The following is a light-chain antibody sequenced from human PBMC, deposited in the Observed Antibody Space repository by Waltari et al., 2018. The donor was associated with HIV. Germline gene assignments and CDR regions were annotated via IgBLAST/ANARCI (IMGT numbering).Light chain of an antibody. J-gene: IGKJ2*02. CDR2: GAA. CDR1: QSVNSN. V-gene: IGKV3-15*01. Sequence: KIMTQSPATMPMSLGQKATLSCRASQSVNSNLAWYQQKPGQAPRLLIYGAATRATGIPARFSGSGSGTEFTLTISSLQSEDFAVYYCQHYNNWPPWTFGQGTQLEIK. CDR3: QHYNNWPPWT.